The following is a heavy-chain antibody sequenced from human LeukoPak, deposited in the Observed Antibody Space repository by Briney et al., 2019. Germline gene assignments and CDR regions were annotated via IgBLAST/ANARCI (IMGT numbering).Heavy chain of an antibody. J-gene: IGHJ4*02. D-gene: IGHD1-7*01. V-gene: IGHV1-18*01. CDR3: ARDVPGTTPFDY. CDR2: ISAKNGDT. Sequence: ASVKVSCKASGYNFNTFSIAWVRQAPGQGLEWMGWISAKNGDTNYIQKFRGRVTMTTDTSTSTAYMELWSLRSDDTAVYYCARDVPGTTPFDYWGQGTLVTVSS. CDR1: GYNFNTFS.